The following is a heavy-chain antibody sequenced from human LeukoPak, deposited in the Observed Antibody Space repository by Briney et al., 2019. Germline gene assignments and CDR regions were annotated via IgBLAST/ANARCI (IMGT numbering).Heavy chain of an antibody. J-gene: IGHJ6*04. V-gene: IGHV3-48*01. CDR2: ISSSSPTI. Sequence: GGSLRLSCAASGFTFSNAWMSWVRQAPGKGLEWVSYISSSSPTIYYADSVRGRFTISRDNANNSLYLQMNSLRAGDTAVYYCAELGITMIGGVWGKGTTVTISS. CDR3: AELGITMIGGV. CDR1: GFTFSNAW. D-gene: IGHD3-10*02.